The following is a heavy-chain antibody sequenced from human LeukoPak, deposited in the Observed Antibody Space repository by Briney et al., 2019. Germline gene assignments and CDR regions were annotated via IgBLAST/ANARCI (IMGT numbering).Heavy chain of an antibody. V-gene: IGHV1-2*02. CDR3: ARYSDCSGGPCYFDY. CDR1: GYTFTVYY. CDR2: INPKNGGT. J-gene: IGHJ4*02. Sequence: GASVKVSRKTSGYTFTVYYIHWVRQAPGQGLEWMGWINPKNGGTNYIQRFQGRVTMTRDTSISTAYMELSRLRSDDTAVYYCARYSDCSGGPCYFDYWGQGTLVTVSS. D-gene: IGHD2-15*01.